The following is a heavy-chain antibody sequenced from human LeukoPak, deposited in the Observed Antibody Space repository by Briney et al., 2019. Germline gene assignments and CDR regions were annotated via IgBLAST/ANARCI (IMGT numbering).Heavy chain of an antibody. J-gene: IGHJ5*02. CDR3: ASDLVRGVIGWFDP. CDR2: ISGSGGTT. CDR1: GFTFSSCA. D-gene: IGHD3-10*01. Sequence: GGSLRLSCAASGFTFSSCAITWVRQAPGKGLEWVSGISGSGGTTYYADSVKGRLTISRDNSENTLYLQMNSLRAEDTAVYYCASDLVRGVIGWFDPWGQGTLVTVSS. V-gene: IGHV3-23*01.